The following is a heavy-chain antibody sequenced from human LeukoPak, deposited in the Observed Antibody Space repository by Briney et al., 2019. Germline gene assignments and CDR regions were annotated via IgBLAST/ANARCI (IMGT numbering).Heavy chain of an antibody. V-gene: IGHV3-74*01. CDR2: ISGDGSST. J-gene: IGHJ3*01. Sequence: PGGSLRLSCAAPGFIFSKYWMHWVRHAPGKGLVWGSRISGDGSSTTYADSVKGRFTISRDDAKNTLSLQMNSLRAEDTAVYYCAIVYAVAGKRNALDLWGQGTMVTVSP. D-gene: IGHD6-19*01. CDR3: AIVYAVAGKRNALDL. CDR1: GFIFSKYW.